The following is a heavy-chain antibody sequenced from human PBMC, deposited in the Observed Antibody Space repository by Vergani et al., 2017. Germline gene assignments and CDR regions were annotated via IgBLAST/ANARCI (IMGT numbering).Heavy chain of an antibody. D-gene: IGHD1-14*01. V-gene: IGHV1-69*13. CDR2: IIPIFGTA. CDR1: GGTFSSYA. CDR3: ASWGGVGYRKKPYYFDY. Sequence: QVQLVQSGAEVKKPGSSVKVSCKASGGTFSSYAISWVRQAPGQGLEWMGRIIPIFGTANYAQKFQGRVTITADESTSTAYMELSSLRPEDTAGYYCASWGGVGYRKKPYYFDYWGQGTLVTVSA. J-gene: IGHJ4*02.